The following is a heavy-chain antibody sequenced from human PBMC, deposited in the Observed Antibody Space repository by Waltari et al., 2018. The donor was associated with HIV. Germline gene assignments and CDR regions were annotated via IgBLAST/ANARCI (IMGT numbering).Heavy chain of an antibody. CDR2: IRVVGVST. Sequence: EVQLLESGGGLVQPGGSLRLSCAASGFTFTNYAMSWVRQGPGNGVEWVSGIRVVGVSTYTADTENGRCTISRDNSKNTLYLQMNSLRDEDTAVYYWAKGDFQGSYQLTYFDYWGQGTLVTVSS. J-gene: IGHJ4*02. D-gene: IGHD2-2*01. V-gene: IGHV3-23*01. CDR3: AKGDFQGSYQLTYFDY. CDR1: GFTFTNYA.